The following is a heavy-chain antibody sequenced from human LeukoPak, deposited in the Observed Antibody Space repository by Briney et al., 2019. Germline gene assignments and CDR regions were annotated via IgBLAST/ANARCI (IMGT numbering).Heavy chain of an antibody. D-gene: IGHD3-22*01. J-gene: IGHJ5*02. CDR2: IYYSGST. CDR1: GGSISSYY. CDR3: ARGEPHYYYDSSGYYYP. V-gene: IGHV4-59*12. Sequence: SETLSLTCTVSGGSISSYYWSWIRQPPGKGLEWIGHIYYSGSTNYNPSLKSRVTISVDTSKNQLPLKLSSVTAADTAVYYSARGEPHYYYDSSGYYYPWGQGTLVTVSS.